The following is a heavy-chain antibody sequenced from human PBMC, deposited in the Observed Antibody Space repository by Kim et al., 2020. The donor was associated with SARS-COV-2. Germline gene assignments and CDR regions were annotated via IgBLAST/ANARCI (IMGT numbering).Heavy chain of an antibody. D-gene: IGHD2-2*01. J-gene: IGHJ5*02. Sequence: SETLSLTCAVYGGSFSGYYWSWIRQPPGKGLEWIGEINHSGSTNYNPSLKSRVTISVDTSKNQFSLKLSSVTAADTAVYYCSQIVPAGGWFDPWGQGTLVTVSS. CDR1: GGSFSGYY. CDR3: SQIVPAGGWFDP. V-gene: IGHV4-34*01. CDR2: INHSGST.